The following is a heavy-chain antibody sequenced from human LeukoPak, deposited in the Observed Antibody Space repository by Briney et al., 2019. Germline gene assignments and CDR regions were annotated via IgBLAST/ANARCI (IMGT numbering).Heavy chain of an antibody. CDR3: ARMAPIHYYYYMDV. V-gene: IGHV3-23*01. CDR1: GFTLSSYA. Sequence: AGGSLRLSCAASGFTLSSYAMSWVRQAPGKGLEWVSAISDSGNTYHADSVKGRFTISRDNAKNSLYLQMNSLRAEDTAVYYCARMAPIHYYYYMDVWGKGTTVTVSS. D-gene: IGHD2-8*01. CDR2: ISDSGNT. J-gene: IGHJ6*03.